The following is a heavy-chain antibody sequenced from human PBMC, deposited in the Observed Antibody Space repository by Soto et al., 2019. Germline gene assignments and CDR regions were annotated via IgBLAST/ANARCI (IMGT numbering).Heavy chain of an antibody. V-gene: IGHV3-48*01. CDR2: INSGSTSV. CDR1: GLDFNSYS. J-gene: IGHJ4*02. D-gene: IGHD1-26*01. CDR3: TSSASPDAY. Sequence: EVQLVESGGGLVQPGGSLRLSCVASGLDFNSYSMNWVRQAPGKGLEWISYINSGSTSVFYADSVKGRFTISRDNAKNSLYLQMNSLRAEDTAVYYCTSSASPDAYWGQGTLVTVSS.